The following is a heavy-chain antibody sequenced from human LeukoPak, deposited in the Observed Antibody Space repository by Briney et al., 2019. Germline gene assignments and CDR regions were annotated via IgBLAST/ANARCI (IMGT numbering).Heavy chain of an antibody. Sequence: GESLKISCMGSGYSLTSYWIGWVRQMPGKGLEWMGIIYPGDSDTRYSPSFQGQVTISADKSISTACLQWSSLKASDTAMYYCARPCSGGSCQRDYWGQGTLVTVSS. CDR1: GYSLTSYW. D-gene: IGHD2-15*01. J-gene: IGHJ4*02. CDR3: ARPCSGGSCQRDY. V-gene: IGHV5-51*01. CDR2: IYPGDSDT.